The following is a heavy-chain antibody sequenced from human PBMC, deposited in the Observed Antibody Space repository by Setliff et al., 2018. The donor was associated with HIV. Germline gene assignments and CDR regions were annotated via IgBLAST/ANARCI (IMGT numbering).Heavy chain of an antibody. V-gene: IGHV3-23*01. D-gene: IGHD6-6*01. CDR3: ARDDPPREDSSSPVLFYSGMDV. CDR1: GFTFSSYA. J-gene: IGHJ6*02. CDR2: ISDSA. Sequence: GGSLRLSCAASGFTFSSYAMSWVRQAPGKGLEWVSAISDSAYYADSVKGRFTISRDNSKNTLYLQMNSLRAEDTAVYYCARDDPPREDSSSPVLFYSGMDVWGRGTPVTVSS.